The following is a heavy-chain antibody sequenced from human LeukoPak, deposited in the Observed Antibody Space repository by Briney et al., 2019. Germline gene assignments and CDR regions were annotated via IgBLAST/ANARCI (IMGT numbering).Heavy chain of an antibody. Sequence: GGSLRLSCAASGFTFSSYSMNGVRQAPGKGREWVSYISSSSSTIYYADSVKGRFTISRDNAKKSLYLQMNSLRAEDTAVYYCARDLTGRGGDFWSGYYTGHYFDYWGQGTLVTVSS. CDR2: ISSSSSTI. V-gene: IGHV3-48*01. CDR1: GFTFSSYS. J-gene: IGHJ4*02. CDR3: ARDLTGRGGDFWSGYYTGHYFDY. D-gene: IGHD3-3*01.